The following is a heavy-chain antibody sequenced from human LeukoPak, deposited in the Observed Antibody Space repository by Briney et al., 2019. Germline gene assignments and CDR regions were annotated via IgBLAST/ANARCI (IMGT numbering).Heavy chain of an antibody. V-gene: IGHV3-21*01. CDR1: GFTFSSYS. Sequence: GGSLRLSCAASGFTFSSYSMNWVRQAPGKGLEWVSSISSSSSYIYYADSVKGRFTISRDNAKNSLYLQMNSLRAEDTAVYYCARDLHPPVDYGGNHRPMNYFDYWGQGTLVTVSS. CDR2: ISSSSSYI. D-gene: IGHD4-23*01. J-gene: IGHJ4*02. CDR3: ARDLHPPVDYGGNHRPMNYFDY.